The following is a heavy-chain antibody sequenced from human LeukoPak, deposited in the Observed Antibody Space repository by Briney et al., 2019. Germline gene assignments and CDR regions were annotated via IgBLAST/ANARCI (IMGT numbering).Heavy chain of an antibody. V-gene: IGHV3-74*01. J-gene: IGHJ4*02. CDR1: GFSVTTYW. CDR2: INVEGNYI. Sequence: GGSLRLSCAASGFSVTTYWMHWVRQTPGKGLVWVARINVEGNYIDYAESVKGRFTISRDSAKNTLFLQMNSLRVEDTAVYSCARDLTGPYDHWGLGTLVTVSS. CDR3: ARDLTGPYDH. D-gene: IGHD3-22*01.